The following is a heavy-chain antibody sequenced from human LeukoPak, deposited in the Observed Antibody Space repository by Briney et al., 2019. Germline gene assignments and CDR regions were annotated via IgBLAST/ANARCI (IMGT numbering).Heavy chain of an antibody. CDR1: GFTFSNYG. Sequence: GGTLRLACAASGFTFSNYGIHWVRQAPGKALEWVTFIRFGGSNKYYADSVKGRFTISRDNFKNTLYPQMNSLRAEDTAVYYCARASSSGFRNNWFDPWGQGTLVTVSS. J-gene: IGHJ5*02. V-gene: IGHV3-30*02. CDR2: IRFGGSNK. CDR3: ARASSSGFRNNWFDP. D-gene: IGHD3-22*01.